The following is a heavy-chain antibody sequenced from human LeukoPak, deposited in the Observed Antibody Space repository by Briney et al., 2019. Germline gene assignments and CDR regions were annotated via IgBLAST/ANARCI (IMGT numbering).Heavy chain of an antibody. CDR1: GDSVSSNSAA. J-gene: IGHJ4*02. V-gene: IGHV6-1*01. Sequence: SQTLSLTCAISGDSVSSNSAAWHWLRQSPSRGLEWLGRTYYRSKWYNDYAISVQSRITVNPDTSQNQFSLQLNSVTPEDTAVYYCAGSGSFFASWGQGTLVTVSS. CDR2: TYYRSKWYN. D-gene: IGHD3-3*01. CDR3: AGSGSFFAS.